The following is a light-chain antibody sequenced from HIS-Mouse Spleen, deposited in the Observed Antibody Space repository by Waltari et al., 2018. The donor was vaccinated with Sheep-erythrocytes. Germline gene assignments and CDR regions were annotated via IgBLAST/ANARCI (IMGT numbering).Light chain of an antibody. Sequence: QSALTQPRSVSGSPGQSVTISCTGTSSYVGGYNYVSWYQQHPGKAPKLMTYDVSKRPSGVPDRFSGSKSGNTASLTISGLQAEDEADYYCCSYAGSYNHVFATGTKVTVL. V-gene: IGLV2-11*01. J-gene: IGLJ1*01. CDR3: CSYAGSYNHV. CDR1: SSYVGGYNY. CDR2: DVS.